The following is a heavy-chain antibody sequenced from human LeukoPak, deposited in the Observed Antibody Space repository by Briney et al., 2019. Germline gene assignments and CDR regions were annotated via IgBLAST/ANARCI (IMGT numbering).Heavy chain of an antibody. J-gene: IGHJ6*02. CDR3: AREREMVVVVAATQYYYGMDV. CDR2: ISSYNGNT. Sequence: RGASVKVSCKASGYTFTSYGISWVRQAPGQGLEWMGWISSYNGNTNYAQKLQGRVTMTTDTSTSTAYMELRSLRSDDTAVYYCAREREMVVVVAATQYYYGMDVWGQGTTVTVSS. D-gene: IGHD2-15*01. V-gene: IGHV1-18*01. CDR1: GYTFTSYG.